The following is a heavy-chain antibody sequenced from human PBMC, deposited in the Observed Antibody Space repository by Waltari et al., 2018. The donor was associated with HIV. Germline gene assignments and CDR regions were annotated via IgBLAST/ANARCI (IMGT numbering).Heavy chain of an antibody. CDR2: ISAYNGNT. Sequence: QVQLVQSGAEVKKPGASVKVSCKASGYTFTSYGISWVRQAPGKGFEWMGWISAYNGNTNKAQKFKGRVSSTTDTATSTANMELRSLGSDDTAVYYCARVGCSSASCRGLFDYWGHGTLVTVSS. CDR1: GYTFTSYG. V-gene: IGHV1-18*01. J-gene: IGHJ4*01. D-gene: IGHD2-2*01. CDR3: ARVGCSSASCRGLFDY.